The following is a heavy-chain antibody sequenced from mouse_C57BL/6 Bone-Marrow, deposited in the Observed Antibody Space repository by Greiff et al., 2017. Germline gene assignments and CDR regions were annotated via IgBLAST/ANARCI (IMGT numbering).Heavy chain of an antibody. CDR2: IDPSDSYT. J-gene: IGHJ2*01. V-gene: IGHV1-69*01. D-gene: IGHD1-1*01. Sequence: QVQLQQPGAELVMPGASVKLSCKASGYTFTSYWMHWVKQRPGQGLEWIGEIDPSDSYTNYNQKFKGKSTLTVDKSSSTAYMQLSSLTSEDSAFYYCAREGYYYGSTGFDYWGQGTTLTVSS. CDR3: AREGYYYGSTGFDY. CDR1: GYTFTSYW.